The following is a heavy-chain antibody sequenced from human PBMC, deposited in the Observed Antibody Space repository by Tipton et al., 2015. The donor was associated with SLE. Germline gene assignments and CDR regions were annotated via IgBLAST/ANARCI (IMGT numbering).Heavy chain of an antibody. J-gene: IGHJ1*01. V-gene: IGHV3-11*06. CDR3: ARELTSSGYYLGYFQH. Sequence: SLRLSCAASGFTFSDYYMSWIRQAPGKGLEWVSYISSSSSYTNYADSVKGRFTISRDNAKNSLYLQMNSLRAEDTAVYYCARELTSSGYYLGYFQHWGQGTLVTVSS. D-gene: IGHD3-22*01. CDR1: GFTFSDYY. CDR2: ISSSSSYT.